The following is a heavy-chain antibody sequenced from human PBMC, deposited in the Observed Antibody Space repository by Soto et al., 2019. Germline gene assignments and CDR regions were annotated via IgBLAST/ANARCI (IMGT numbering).Heavy chain of an antibody. CDR3: GKGQASIAVDWFDP. J-gene: IGHJ5*02. D-gene: IGHD6-19*01. CDR2: ISGSGVST. V-gene: IGHV3-23*01. Sequence: GGSLRLSCAASGFTFSTYTMTWVRQAPGKGLEWVSAISGSGVSTHYADSVKGRFTISRDNSKNTLYLQMNSLRAEDSAVYYCGKGQASIAVDWFDPWGQGTLVTVPS. CDR1: GFTFSTYT.